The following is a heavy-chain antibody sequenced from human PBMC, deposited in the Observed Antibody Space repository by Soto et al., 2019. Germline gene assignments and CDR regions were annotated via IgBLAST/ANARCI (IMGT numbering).Heavy chain of an antibody. CDR2: INSDGSST. D-gene: IGHD2-15*01. Sequence: EVQLVESGGGLVQPGGSLRLSCAASGFTFSSYWMHWVRQAPGKGLVWVSRINSDGSSTSYADYVTGRFTISRDHAKNTLYLQMNSLRAEDMAVYYCVRTSLVVAAATREDYWGQGTLVTVSS. V-gene: IGHV3-74*01. CDR3: VRTSLVVAAATREDY. CDR1: GFTFSSYW. J-gene: IGHJ4*02.